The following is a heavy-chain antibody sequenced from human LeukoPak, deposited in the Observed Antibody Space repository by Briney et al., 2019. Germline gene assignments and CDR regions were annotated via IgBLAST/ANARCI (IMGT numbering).Heavy chain of an antibody. CDR3: ARAPRHDYKAYYFDY. Sequence: PGGSLRLSCAASGFTFSSYSMSWVRQAPGKGLEWVANIKQDGSEKYYVDSVKGRFTISRDNAKNSVYLQMNSLRAEDTAVYYCARAPRHDYKAYYFDYWGQGTLVTVSS. V-gene: IGHV3-7*01. J-gene: IGHJ4*02. CDR2: IKQDGSEK. CDR1: GFTFSSYS. D-gene: IGHD4-11*01.